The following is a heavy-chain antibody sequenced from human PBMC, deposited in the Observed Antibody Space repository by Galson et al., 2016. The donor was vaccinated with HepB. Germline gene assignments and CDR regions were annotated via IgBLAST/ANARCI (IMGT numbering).Heavy chain of an antibody. CDR3: AKCPPGTRGSLDS. J-gene: IGHJ4*02. Sequence: SLRLSCAGSGFTFNSYAMNWVRQAPGKGLEWISLISDNGHATYYADPVRGRFSIARDNSKNTLYLQMNRLRADDTAVYYCAKCPPGTRGSLDSWGQGTLVTVSS. CDR1: GFTFNSYA. V-gene: IGHV3-23*01. D-gene: IGHD1-14*01. CDR2: ISDNGHAT.